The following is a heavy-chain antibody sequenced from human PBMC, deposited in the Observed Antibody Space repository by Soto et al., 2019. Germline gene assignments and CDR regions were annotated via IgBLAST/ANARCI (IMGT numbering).Heavy chain of an antibody. CDR1: GFAVSSNH. V-gene: IGHV3-66*01. CDR2: IYSGGST. CDR3: ATGVNYRPILG. D-gene: IGHD3-16*01. Sequence: EVQLVESGGGLVQPGGSLRLSCAASGFAVSSNHMTWVRQAPGKGLEWVSVIYSGGSTYYADSVKVRFTISRDNSENTLYLHMNSLRDEDTAVYYCATGVNYRPILGWGQGTLVTVSS. J-gene: IGHJ4*02.